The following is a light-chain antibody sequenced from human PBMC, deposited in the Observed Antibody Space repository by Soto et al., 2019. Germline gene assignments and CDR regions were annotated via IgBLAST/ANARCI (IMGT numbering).Light chain of an antibody. CDR1: SSDVGGYNY. J-gene: IGLJ2*01. V-gene: IGLV2-14*01. CDR2: DVS. Sequence: QSALTQPASVSGSPGQSITISCTGTSSDVGGYNYVSWFQQHPGKAPKLMIFDVSNRPSGVSNRFSGSKSANTAALTISVLQAEDEADYYCSSYSSSSILIFGGGTKLTV. CDR3: SSYSSSSILI.